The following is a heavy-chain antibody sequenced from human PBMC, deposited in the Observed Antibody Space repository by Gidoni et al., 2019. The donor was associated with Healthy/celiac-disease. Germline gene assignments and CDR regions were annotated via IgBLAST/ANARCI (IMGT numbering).Heavy chain of an antibody. D-gene: IGHD2-15*01. CDR3: ARVHTYCSGGSCYSLRGAFDI. J-gene: IGHJ3*02. V-gene: IGHV3-66*01. CDR2: IYSGGST. Sequence: EVQLVESGGGLVQPGGSLRLSCAASGFPVSSNYMSWVRQAPGKGLEWVSVIYSGGSTYYADSVKGRFTISRDNSKNTLYLQMNSLRAEDTAVYYCARVHTYCSGGSCYSLRGAFDIWGQGTMVTVSS. CDR1: GFPVSSNY.